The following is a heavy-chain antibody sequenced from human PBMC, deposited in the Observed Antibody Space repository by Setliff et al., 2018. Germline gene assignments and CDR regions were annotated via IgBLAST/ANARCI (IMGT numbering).Heavy chain of an antibody. J-gene: IGHJ4*02. D-gene: IGHD3-22*01. Sequence: SETLSLTCTVSGGSISSGSYYWSWIRQPAGKGLEWIGRICTSGSTNYNPSLKSRVTISVDTSKNQFSLKLSSVTAADTAVYYCAGHPHYDSSGYRDYWGQGTLVTV. CDR1: GGSISSGSYY. CDR2: ICTSGST. CDR3: AGHPHYDSSGYRDY. V-gene: IGHV4-61*02.